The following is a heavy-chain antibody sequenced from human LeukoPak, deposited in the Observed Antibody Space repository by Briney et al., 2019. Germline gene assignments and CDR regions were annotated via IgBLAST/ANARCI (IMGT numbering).Heavy chain of an antibody. CDR1: GFTFTTYE. CDR3: ARDLLVYFDY. Sequence: GGSLRLSCAASGFTFTTYEMNWVRQAPGKGLEWVSYISRSGNTIFYADSVTGRFTISRDNAKNSLYLQMNSLRAEDTAVYYCARDLLVYFDYWGQGTLVTVSS. J-gene: IGHJ4*02. CDR2: ISRSGNTI. V-gene: IGHV3-48*03.